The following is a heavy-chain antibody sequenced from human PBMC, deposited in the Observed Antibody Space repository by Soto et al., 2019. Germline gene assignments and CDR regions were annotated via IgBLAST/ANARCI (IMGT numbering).Heavy chain of an antibody. D-gene: IGHD2-2*01. J-gene: IGHJ4*02. CDR3: VALLTAALNFDY. V-gene: IGHV4-4*02. CDR2: IYHTGST. Sequence: QVQLQESGPRLVKPSGTLSLTCDVSGVSISTNKWWSWVRQPPGKGLEWIGEIYHTGSTNYNPSLESRVTITLDRSKNQFSLNLNSVTAADTAVDYCVALLTAALNFDYWGQGILVPVSS. CDR1: GVSISTNKW.